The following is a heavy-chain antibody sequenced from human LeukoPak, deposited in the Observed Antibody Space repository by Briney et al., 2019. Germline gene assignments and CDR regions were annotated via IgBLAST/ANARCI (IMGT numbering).Heavy chain of an antibody. V-gene: IGHV1-2*06. CDR3: ARDPALEGTEDYRDFGGVESVNAFDV. Sequence: ASVKVSCKASGYTFTAYYIHWVRQAPGQGPEWMGRVIPMFDVRDYAEKFQGRITLTADTSTGMAYMELSSLTSDDTAVYYCARDPALEGTEDYRDFGGVESVNAFDVWGQGTMVTVFS. CDR2: VIPMFDVR. J-gene: IGHJ3*01. CDR1: GYTFTAYY. D-gene: IGHD4-23*01.